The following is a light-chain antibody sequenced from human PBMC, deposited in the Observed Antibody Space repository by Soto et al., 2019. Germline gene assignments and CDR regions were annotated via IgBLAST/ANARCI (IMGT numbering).Light chain of an antibody. V-gene: IGKV3-15*01. CDR2: GAS. Sequence: EIVMTQSPATLSVSPGERATLSCRASQSVGSNLAWYQQTPGQAPRLLIYGASTRATDIPARFSGSGSGTEFTLTISSLQSEDSAVYYYQQYNNWPPKTFGQGSKLEIK. CDR1: QSVGSN. J-gene: IGKJ2*01. CDR3: QQYNNWPPKT.